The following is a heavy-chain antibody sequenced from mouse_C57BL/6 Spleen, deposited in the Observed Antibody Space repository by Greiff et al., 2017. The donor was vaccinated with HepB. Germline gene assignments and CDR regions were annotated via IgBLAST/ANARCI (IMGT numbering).Heavy chain of an antibody. D-gene: IGHD3-2*02. CDR3: TRDLDSSGSFAY. CDR1: GFTFSSYA. CDR2: ISSGGDYI. V-gene: IGHV5-9-1*02. Sequence: EVMLVESGEGLVKPGGSLKLSCAASGFTFSSYAMSWVRQTPEKRLEWVAYISSGGDYIYYADTVKGRFTISRDNARNTLYLQMSSLKSEDTAMYYCTRDLDSSGSFAYWGQGTLVTVSA. J-gene: IGHJ3*01.